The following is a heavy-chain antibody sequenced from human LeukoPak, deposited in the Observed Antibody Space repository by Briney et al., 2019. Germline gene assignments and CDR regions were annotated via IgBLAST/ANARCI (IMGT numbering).Heavy chain of an antibody. V-gene: IGHV4-34*01. CDR3: ARGTLFYSYYSYMDA. Sequence: PSETLSLTCAVYGGSFSGYYWTWIRQSPGKGLEWIGEINHGVGTNYNPSLKSRVTIAEDTSKNQFSLKLTSVTAADTAVYYCARGTLFYSYYSYMDASGKGTTVTVSS. J-gene: IGHJ6*03. CDR2: INHGVGT. CDR1: GGSFSGYY. D-gene: IGHD2-21*01.